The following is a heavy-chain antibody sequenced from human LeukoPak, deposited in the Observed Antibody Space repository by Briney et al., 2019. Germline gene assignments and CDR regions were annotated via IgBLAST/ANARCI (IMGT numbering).Heavy chain of an antibody. CDR3: AKTKTAMVDYFDY. CDR2: ISGSGGST. D-gene: IGHD5-18*01. CDR1: GFTFSSYA. Sequence: GGSLRLSCAASGFTFSSYAMSWVRQAPGKGLEWVSAISGSGGSTYYADSVKGRFTISRDNSKNTLYLQTNSLRAEDTAVYYCAKTKTAMVDYFDYWGQGTLVTVSS. J-gene: IGHJ4*02. V-gene: IGHV3-23*01.